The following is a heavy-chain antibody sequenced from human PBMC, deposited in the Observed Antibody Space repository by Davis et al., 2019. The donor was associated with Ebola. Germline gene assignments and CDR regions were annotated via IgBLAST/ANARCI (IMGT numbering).Heavy chain of an antibody. Sequence: GESLKISCQGSGYDFTSSWIAWVRLMPGKGLEWMGIIFPRDSDTRYSPSFQGRVRISVDKSINTAYLQWGSVKASDTAIYYCARQNWSGWYVLDYWGQGTLVTVSS. CDR1: GYDFTSSW. J-gene: IGHJ4*02. V-gene: IGHV5-51*01. CDR2: IFPRDSDT. D-gene: IGHD6-19*01. CDR3: ARQNWSGWYVLDY.